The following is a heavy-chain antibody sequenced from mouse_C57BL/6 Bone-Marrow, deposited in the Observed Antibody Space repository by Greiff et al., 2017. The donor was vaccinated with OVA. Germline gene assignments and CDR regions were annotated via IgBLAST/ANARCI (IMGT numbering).Heavy chain of an antibody. CDR3: AKLGRFAY. V-gene: IGHV5-17*01. D-gene: IGHD4-1*01. Sequence: EVKLMESGGGLVKPGGSPQLSCAASGFTFSDYGMHWVRQAPEKGLEWVAYISSGSSTIYYADTVKGRFTISRDNAKNTLFLQMTSLRSEDTAMYYCAKLGRFAYWGQGTLVTVSA. CDR1: GFTFSDYG. CDR2: ISSGSSTI. J-gene: IGHJ3*01.